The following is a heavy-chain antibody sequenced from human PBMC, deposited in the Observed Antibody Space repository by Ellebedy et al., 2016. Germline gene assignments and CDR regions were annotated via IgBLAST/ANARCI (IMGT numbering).Heavy chain of an antibody. J-gene: IGHJ4*02. CDR1: GFTFSSYW. CDR2: VVGSGERT. D-gene: IGHD3-16*01. Sequence: GGSLRLSCAASGFTFSSYWMHWVRQAPGKGPEWVSAVVGSGERTFYADSVKGRFTISRDNSKNTLYLQMNSLRAEDTAVYYCARGHGGAMGFPMGFDYWGQGTLVTVSS. CDR3: ARGHGGAMGFPMGFDY. V-gene: IGHV3-23*01.